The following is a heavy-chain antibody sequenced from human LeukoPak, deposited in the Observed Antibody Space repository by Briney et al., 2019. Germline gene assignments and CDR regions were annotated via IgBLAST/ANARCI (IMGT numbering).Heavy chain of an antibody. D-gene: IGHD3-16*01. J-gene: IGHJ4*02. V-gene: IGHV3-21*01. CDR3: ASPSGGDYVWGSSFYNTDY. Sequence: GGSLRLSCAASGFTFSSYAMSCVRQAPGKGLEWVSSISSSSSYIYYADSVKGRFTISRDNSKNTLYLQMNSLRAEDTAVYYCASPSGGDYVWGSSFYNTDYWGQGTLVTVSS. CDR2: ISSSSSYI. CDR1: GFTFSSYA.